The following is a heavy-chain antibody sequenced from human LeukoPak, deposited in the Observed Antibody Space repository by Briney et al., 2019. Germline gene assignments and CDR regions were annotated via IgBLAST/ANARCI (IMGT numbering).Heavy chain of an antibody. D-gene: IGHD6-19*01. J-gene: IGHJ3*02. CDR1: GGTFSSYA. CDR3: ATEAPEVAGGIAFHI. Sequence: GDSVKVSCKASGGTFSSYAISWVRQAPGQGLEWMGGIIPIFGTANLAQKFQGRVTITADESTRTAYMDLSSLRAEDTAVYYCATEAPEVAGGIAFHIWGQGTMVTVSS. CDR2: IIPIFGTA. V-gene: IGHV1-69*13.